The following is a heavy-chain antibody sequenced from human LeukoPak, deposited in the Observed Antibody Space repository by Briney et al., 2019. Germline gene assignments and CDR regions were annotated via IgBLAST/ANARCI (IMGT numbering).Heavy chain of an antibody. CDR3: ARVPDIVVVPAAEIDY. Sequence: ASVKVSCKASEYTFTGYYMHWVRQAPGQGLEWMGWINPNSGGTNYAQKFQGRVTMTRDTSISTAYMELSRLRSDDTAVYYCARVPDIVVVPAAEIDYWGQGTLVTVSS. J-gene: IGHJ4*02. CDR1: EYTFTGYY. V-gene: IGHV1-2*02. D-gene: IGHD2-2*01. CDR2: INPNSGGT.